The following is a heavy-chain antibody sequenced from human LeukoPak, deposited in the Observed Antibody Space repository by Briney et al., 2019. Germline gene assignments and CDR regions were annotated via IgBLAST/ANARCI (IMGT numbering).Heavy chain of an antibody. CDR2: INSRDGSI. D-gene: IGHD3-22*01. V-gene: IGHV3-48*01. J-gene: IGHJ4*02. CDR3: ARELYFYDSSGYPHNYFDY. CDR1: GFTMSTYT. Sequence: GGSLRLSCAAYGFTMSTYTMNWVRQVPGRGLEWLSYINSRDGSIDYADSVQGRITISRDNAKNSLYLQMNSLRAEDKAVYYCARELYFYDSSGYPHNYFDYWGQGNLVTVSS.